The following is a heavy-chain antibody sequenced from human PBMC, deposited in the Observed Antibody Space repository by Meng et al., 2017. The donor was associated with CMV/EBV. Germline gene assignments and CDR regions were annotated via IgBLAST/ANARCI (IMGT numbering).Heavy chain of an antibody. CDR2: ISSSGSTI. J-gene: IGHJ4*02. CDR1: GFTFSSYE. D-gene: IGHD2-2*02. Sequence: GGSLRLSCAASGFTFSSYEMNWVRQAPGKGLEWVSYISSSGSTIYYADSVKGRFTISRDNAKNSLYLQMNSLRAEDMAVYYCARGRRGCSSTSCYKYFDYWGQGTLVTVSS. CDR3: ARGRRGCSSTSCYKYFDY. V-gene: IGHV3-48*03.